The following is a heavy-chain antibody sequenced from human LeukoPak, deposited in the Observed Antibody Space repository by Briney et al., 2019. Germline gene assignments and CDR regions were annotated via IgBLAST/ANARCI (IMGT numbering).Heavy chain of an antibody. Sequence: GASVKVSCKASGGTFSSYAISWVRQAPGQGLEWMGGIIPIFGTANYAQKFQGRVTITTDESTSTAYMELSSLRSEDTAVYYCAKDYVLGSCDYWGQGTLVTVSS. CDR3: AKDYVLGSCDY. CDR1: GGTFSSYA. D-gene: IGHD3-10*01. V-gene: IGHV1-69*05. J-gene: IGHJ4*02. CDR2: IIPIFGTA.